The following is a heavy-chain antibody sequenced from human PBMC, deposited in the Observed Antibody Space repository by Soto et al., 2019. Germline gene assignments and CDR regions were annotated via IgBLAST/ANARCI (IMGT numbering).Heavy chain of an antibody. Sequence: GGSMRLSCAASGFTVSSNYMSWVRQAPGKGLEWVSVIYSGGSTYYADSVKGRFTISRDNSKNTLYLQMNSLRAEDTAVYYCARLRAKWLDPTMEDYWGQGTLVTVSS. CDR3: ARLRAKWLDPTMEDY. J-gene: IGHJ4*02. D-gene: IGHD6-19*01. V-gene: IGHV3-66*01. CDR2: IYSGGST. CDR1: GFTVSSNY.